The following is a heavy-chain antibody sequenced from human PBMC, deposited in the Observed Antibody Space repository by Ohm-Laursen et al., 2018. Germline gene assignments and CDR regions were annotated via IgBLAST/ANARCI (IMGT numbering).Heavy chain of an antibody. CDR2: ISSSGNII. J-gene: IGHJ4*02. V-gene: IGHV3-11*01. D-gene: IGHD1-26*01. CDR3: AREARGHFDY. Sequence: SLRLSCAASGFTFSNYYMTWIRQAPGEGLEWISCISSSGNIIYYADSVKGRFTISRDNAKNSLYLQMNSLRAEDTAVYYCAREARGHFDYWGQGTLVTVSS. CDR1: GFTFSNYY.